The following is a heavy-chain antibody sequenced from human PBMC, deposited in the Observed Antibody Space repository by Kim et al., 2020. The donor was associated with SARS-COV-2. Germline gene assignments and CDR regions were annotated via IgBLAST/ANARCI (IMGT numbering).Heavy chain of an antibody. CDR3: ARDLYGSGSYYKGYFDY. CDR1: GYTFTSYY. D-gene: IGHD3-10*01. V-gene: IGHV1-46*01. CDR2: INPSGGST. J-gene: IGHJ4*02. Sequence: ASVKVSCKASGYTFTSYYMHWVRQAPGQGLEWMGIINPSGGSTSYAQKFQGRVTMTRDTSTSTVYMELSSLRSEDTAVYYCARDLYGSGSYYKGYFDYWGQGTLVTVSS.